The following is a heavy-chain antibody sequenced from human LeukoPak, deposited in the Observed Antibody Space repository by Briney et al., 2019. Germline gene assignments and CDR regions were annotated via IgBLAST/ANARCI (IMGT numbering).Heavy chain of an antibody. CDR3: AKEDKSSSSGFTALGY. D-gene: IGHD6-6*01. CDR2: ISGSGDST. V-gene: IGHV3-23*01. J-gene: IGHJ4*02. CDR1: GFTFNSYA. Sequence: GGSLRLSCAASGFTFNSYAMSWVRQAPGKGLEWVSGISGSGDSTYYADSVKGRFTISRDNSKNTLYLQMNSLRAEDTAVYYCAKEDKSSSSGFTALGYWGQGTLVTVSS.